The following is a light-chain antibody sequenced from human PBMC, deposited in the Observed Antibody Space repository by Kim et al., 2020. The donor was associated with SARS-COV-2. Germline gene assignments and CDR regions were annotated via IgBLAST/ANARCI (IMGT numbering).Light chain of an antibody. Sequence: SVSPGQTASITCSGDKLGDKYACWYQQKPGQSPVLVIYQDSKRPSGIPERFSGSNSGHTATLTISGTQAMDEADYYCQAWDSSTWVFGGGTQLTVL. J-gene: IGLJ3*02. V-gene: IGLV3-1*01. CDR2: QDS. CDR1: KLGDKY. CDR3: QAWDSSTWV.